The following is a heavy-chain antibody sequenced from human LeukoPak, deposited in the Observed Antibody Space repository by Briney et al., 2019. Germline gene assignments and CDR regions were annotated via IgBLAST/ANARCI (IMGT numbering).Heavy chain of an antibody. CDR2: IIPIFGTV. Sequence: GASVKVSCKASGGTFSSYAISWVRQAPGQGLEWMGGIIPIFGTVKYAQKFQGRVTITADESTSTAYMELSSLRSEDTAVYYCARSYDFWSGYFNWLDPWGQGILVTVSS. D-gene: IGHD3-3*01. CDR3: ARSYDFWSGYFNWLDP. CDR1: GGTFSSYA. V-gene: IGHV1-69*13. J-gene: IGHJ5*02.